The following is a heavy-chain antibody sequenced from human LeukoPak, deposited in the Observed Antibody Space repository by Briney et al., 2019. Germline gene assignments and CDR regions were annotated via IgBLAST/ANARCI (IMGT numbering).Heavy chain of an antibody. CDR2: INPSGGST. J-gene: IGHJ1*01. Sequence: ASVRVSCKASGYTFTSYYMHWVRQAPGQGLEWMGLINPSGGSTSYAQKFQGRVTMTRDTSTSTVYMELSSLRSEDTAVYYCARDSQFWSGYSGYFQHWGQGTLVTVSS. V-gene: IGHV1-46*01. CDR1: GYTFTSYY. CDR3: ARDSQFWSGYSGYFQH. D-gene: IGHD3-3*01.